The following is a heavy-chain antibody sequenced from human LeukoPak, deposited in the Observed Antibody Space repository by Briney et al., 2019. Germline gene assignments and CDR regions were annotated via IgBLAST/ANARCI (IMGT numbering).Heavy chain of an antibody. CDR1: GFTFSSYW. V-gene: IGHV3-74*01. J-gene: IGHJ4*02. CDR3: TRDRPIDY. Sequence: GGSLRLSCAASGFTFSSYWMSWVRQAPGKGLEWVSRINPDGSTTNYADSVRGRFTISRDNAKNTLYLEMNSLRAEDTAVYYCTRDRPIDYWGQGTLVIVSS. CDR2: INPDGSTT.